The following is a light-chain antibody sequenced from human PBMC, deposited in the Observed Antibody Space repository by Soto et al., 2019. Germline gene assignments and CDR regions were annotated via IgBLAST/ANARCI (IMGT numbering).Light chain of an antibody. CDR2: HVS. V-gene: IGKV1-5*01. Sequence: DIQMTQSPSTLSASVGDRVTIACRASQTINSWLAWYQQKPVKAPKLLIYHVSTLESGVPSRFSGSGSGTEFTLTISSLQPDDFATYYCQQYNSFSTFGQGTKVEIK. CDR1: QTINSW. J-gene: IGKJ1*01. CDR3: QQYNSFST.